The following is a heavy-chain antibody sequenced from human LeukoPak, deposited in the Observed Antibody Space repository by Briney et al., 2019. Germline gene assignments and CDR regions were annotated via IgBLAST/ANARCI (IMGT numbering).Heavy chain of an antibody. J-gene: IGHJ4*02. Sequence: SGGSLRLSCAASGFTFSSYAMSWVRQAPGKGLEWVSAISGSGGSTYYADSVKGRFTISRDNSKNTLYLQMNSPRAEDTAVYYCANLIRLRYFEGRWGQGTLVTVSS. CDR2: ISGSGGST. CDR1: GFTFSSYA. D-gene: IGHD3-9*01. V-gene: IGHV3-23*01. CDR3: ANLIRLRYFEGR.